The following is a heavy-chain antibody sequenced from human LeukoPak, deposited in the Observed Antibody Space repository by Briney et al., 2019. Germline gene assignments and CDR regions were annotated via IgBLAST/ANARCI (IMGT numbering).Heavy chain of an antibody. CDR1: GFTFSSYG. D-gene: IGHD3-22*01. CDR2: ILYDGSNR. V-gene: IGHV3-30*02. J-gene: IGHJ6*03. CDR3: AKGSKAVVFTRDHYMAV. Sequence: GALSLSCAASGFTFSSYGMHWVRPAPGKGLEWVAFILYDGSNRYYADSVKGRFTISRDNSKSTLYLQMNSLRAEDTAVYYCAKGSKAVVFTRDHYMAVWGKGTTVTFSS.